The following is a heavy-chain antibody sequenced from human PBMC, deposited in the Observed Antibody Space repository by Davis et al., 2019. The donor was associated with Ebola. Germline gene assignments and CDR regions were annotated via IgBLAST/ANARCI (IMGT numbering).Heavy chain of an antibody. CDR3: ARGRWLHLGPIFDY. V-gene: IGHV1-8*01. Sequence: AASVKVSCKASGYTFTSYDINWVRQATGQGLEWMGWMNPNSGNTGYAQKFQGRITMTRNISISTAYMELSSLRSDDTAVYYCARGRWLHLGPIFDYWGQGTLVTVSS. D-gene: IGHD5-24*01. CDR1: GYTFTSYD. CDR2: MNPNSGNT. J-gene: IGHJ4*02.